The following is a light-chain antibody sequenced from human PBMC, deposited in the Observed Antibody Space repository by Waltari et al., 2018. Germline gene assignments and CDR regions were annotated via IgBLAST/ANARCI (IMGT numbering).Light chain of an antibody. CDR3: CSFAGSISVFTV. CDR1: SSDVGGYNL. V-gene: IGLV2-23*02. CDR2: DVT. Sequence: QSALTQCASVSGSPGQSITISCTGTSSDVGGYNLVSWYQQHPGRAPKLIIYDVTKRPSGVSNRFSGSKSGNTASLTISGLQAEDEADYYCCSFAGSISVFTVFGTGTTVTVL. J-gene: IGLJ1*01.